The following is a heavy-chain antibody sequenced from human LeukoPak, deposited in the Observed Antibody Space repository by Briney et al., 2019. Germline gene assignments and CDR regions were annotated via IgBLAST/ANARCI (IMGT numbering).Heavy chain of an antibody. CDR3: AKGGQGGN. J-gene: IGHJ4*02. V-gene: IGHV3-30*18. CDR2: ISYDGSNK. CDR1: GFTFSSYG. Sequence: GGSLRLSCAASGFTFSSYGMHWVRQAPGKGLEWVAVISYDGSNKYYADSVEGRFTISRDNSKNTLYLQMNSLRAEDTAVYYCAKGGQGGNWGQGTLVTVSS. D-gene: IGHD2-15*01.